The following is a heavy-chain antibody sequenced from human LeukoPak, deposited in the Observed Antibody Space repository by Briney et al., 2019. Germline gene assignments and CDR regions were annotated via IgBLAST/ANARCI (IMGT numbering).Heavy chain of an antibody. V-gene: IGHV4-61*01. J-gene: IGHJ4*02. CDR1: GGSVSSGRFY. D-gene: IGHD5-12*01. CDR3: ARARTYSGYDY. CDR2: VSYSGST. Sequence: PSETLSLTCSVSGGSVSSGRFYWSWIRQPPGKGLEWIGYVSYSGSTNYNPSLKSRVTISVDTSKNQFSLRLSSVTAADTAVYYCARARTYSGYDYWGQGTLVTVSS.